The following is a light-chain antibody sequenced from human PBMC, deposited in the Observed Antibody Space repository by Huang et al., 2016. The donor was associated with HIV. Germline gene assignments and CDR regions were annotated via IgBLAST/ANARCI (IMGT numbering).Light chain of an antibody. CDR2: AAS. CDR1: QGISNS. CDR3: QKYDSAPLT. Sequence: DIQMTQSPSSLSASVGDRVTITCRASQGISNSLAWYQQKPGKVPWLLIYAASTLQSWVPSRFSGSRSGRDFSLTIGSLQPEDVATYYCQKYDSAPLTFGGGTKVEI. V-gene: IGKV1-27*01. J-gene: IGKJ4*01.